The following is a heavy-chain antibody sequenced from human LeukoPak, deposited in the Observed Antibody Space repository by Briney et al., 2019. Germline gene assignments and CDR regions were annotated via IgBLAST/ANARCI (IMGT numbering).Heavy chain of an antibody. CDR1: GFAVSDNF. J-gene: IGHJ4*02. V-gene: IGHV3-53*01. Sequence: GGSLRLSCVASGFAVSDNFMAWVRQAPGKGLDWVSISNPGGLTHYAESVRGRFTISRDNSKNTVYLQMSSLRAEDTAVYYCVKGLGFILDYWGQGILVTVSS. CDR2: SNPGGLT. D-gene: IGHD7-27*01. CDR3: VKGLGFILDY.